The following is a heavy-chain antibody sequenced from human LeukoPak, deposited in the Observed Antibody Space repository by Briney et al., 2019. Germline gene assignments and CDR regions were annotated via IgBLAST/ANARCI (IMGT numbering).Heavy chain of an antibody. CDR2: IPFDSLNT. CDR3: ASYLDTSGYPSGPLDY. D-gene: IGHD3-22*01. V-gene: IGHV3-30*02. J-gene: IGHJ4*02. Sequence: PGGSLRLSCAASGFTFSECAMHWVRQAPGKGLEWVSFIPFDSLNTYYSSSVKGRFTISRDNSKNTLYLQMNALRPDDTAVYYCASYLDTSGYPSGPLDYWGQGTLVTVSS. CDR1: GFTFSECA.